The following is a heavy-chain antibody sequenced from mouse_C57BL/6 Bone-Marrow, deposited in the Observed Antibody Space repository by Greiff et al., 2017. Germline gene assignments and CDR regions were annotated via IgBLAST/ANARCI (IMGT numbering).Heavy chain of an antibody. CDR2: SSDGGSYT. Sequence: EVPLVESGGGLVKPGGSLKLSCAASGFTFSRYALSWVRQTPEKRLAWIATSSDGGSYTYYPDNVKGRFTISRDNAKNKLYLQMSHLKSEDTAMYYCARLNWHYAMDYWGQGTSVTVSS. V-gene: IGHV5-4*01. J-gene: IGHJ4*01. D-gene: IGHD4-1*01. CDR3: ARLNWHYAMDY. CDR1: GFTFSRYA.